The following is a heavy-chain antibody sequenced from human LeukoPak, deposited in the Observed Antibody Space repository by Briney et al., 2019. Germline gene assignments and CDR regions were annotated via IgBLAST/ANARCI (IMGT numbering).Heavy chain of an antibody. V-gene: IGHV3-30*04. D-gene: IGHD3-10*01. CDR2: ISYDGSNK. CDR3: ARCSMVRGVIRFNWFDP. CDR1: GFTFSSYA. Sequence: GRSLRLSCAASGFTFSSYAMHWVRQAPGKGLEWVAVISYDGSNKYYADSVKGRFTISRDNAKNSLYLQMNSLRAEDTAVYYCARCSMVRGVIRFNWFDPWGQGTLVTVSS. J-gene: IGHJ5*02.